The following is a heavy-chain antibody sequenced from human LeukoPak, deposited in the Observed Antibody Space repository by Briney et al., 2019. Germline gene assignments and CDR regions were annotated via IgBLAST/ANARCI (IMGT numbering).Heavy chain of an antibody. Sequence: GGSLGLSCAASGFTFSSYAMSWVRQAPGKGLEGVSAISGSGGSTYYADSVKGRFTFSRDNSKNTLYLQMNSLRAEDAAVYYCAKDPLYSSSWYSDYWGQGTLVTVSS. J-gene: IGHJ4*02. CDR2: ISGSGGST. CDR3: AKDPLYSSSWYSDY. CDR1: GFTFSSYA. V-gene: IGHV3-23*01. D-gene: IGHD6-13*01.